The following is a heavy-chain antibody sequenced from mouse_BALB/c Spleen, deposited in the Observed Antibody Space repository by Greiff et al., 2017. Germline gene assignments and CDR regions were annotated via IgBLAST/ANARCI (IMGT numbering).Heavy chain of an antibody. V-gene: IGHV5-12-2*01. CDR2: ISNGGGST. CDR1: GFTFSSYT. D-gene: IGHD1-1*01. CDR3: ARHYYGSSYLDY. J-gene: IGHJ2*01. Sequence: EVKLMESGGGLVQPGGSLKLSCAASGFTFSSYTMSWVRQTPEKRLEWVAYISNGGGSTYYPDTVKGRFTISRDNAKNTLYLQMSSLKSEDTAMYYCARHYYGSSYLDYWGQGTTLTVSS.